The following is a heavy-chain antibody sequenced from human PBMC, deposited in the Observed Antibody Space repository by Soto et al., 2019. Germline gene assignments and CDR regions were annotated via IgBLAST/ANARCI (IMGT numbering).Heavy chain of an antibody. CDR1: GFTFSIYW. CDR3: VAFSGSYPN. CDR2: INSDGSST. Sequence: GGSLRLSCAVSGFTFSIYWMHWVRQAPGKGLVWVSRINSDGSSTIYADSVKGRFTISRDNAKNTLYLQMDSLRAEDTAVYYCVAFSGSYPNCGQGTLVPVSS. V-gene: IGHV3-74*01. J-gene: IGHJ4*02. D-gene: IGHD1-26*01.